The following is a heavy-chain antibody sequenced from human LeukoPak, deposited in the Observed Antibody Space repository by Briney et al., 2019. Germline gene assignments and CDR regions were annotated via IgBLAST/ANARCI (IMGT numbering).Heavy chain of an antibody. CDR3: ARDRLAAAGTGAFDI. CDR1: GFTVSSNY. Sequence: PGGSLRLSCAASGFTVSSNYMSWVRQAPGKGLEWVSVIYSGGSTYYADPVKGRFTISRDNSKNTLYLQMNSLRAEDTAVYYCARDRLAAAGTGAFDIWGQGTMVTVSS. J-gene: IGHJ3*02. D-gene: IGHD6-13*01. CDR2: IYSGGST. V-gene: IGHV3-66*01.